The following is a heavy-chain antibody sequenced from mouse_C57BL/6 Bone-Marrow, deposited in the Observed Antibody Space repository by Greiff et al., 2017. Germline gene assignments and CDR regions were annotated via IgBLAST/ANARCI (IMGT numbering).Heavy chain of an antibody. CDR3: ARLTCYDAMDY. V-gene: IGHV1-50*01. CDR2: IDPSDRYT. J-gene: IGHJ4*01. Sequence: QVQLQQPGAELVKPGASVKLSCKASGYTFTSYWMQWVKQRPGQGLEWIGEIDPSDRYTNYNHKFKGKATLTVDTSSSTAYMQLRSLTSEDSAVYDCARLTCYDAMDYWGQVTSVTVSS. CDR1: GYTFTSYW.